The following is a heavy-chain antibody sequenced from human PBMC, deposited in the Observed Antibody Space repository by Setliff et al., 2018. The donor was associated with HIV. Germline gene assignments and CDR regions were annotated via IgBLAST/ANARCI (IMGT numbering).Heavy chain of an antibody. J-gene: IGHJ4*02. CDR3: ARRGSYFSPDTL. V-gene: IGHV4-4*09. CDR1: GGSISNYY. Sequence: SETLSLTCTVSGGSISNYYWNWIRQPPGKGLEWIGYIYPSGSTNYNPSFKSRVTLSLDTSENQFSLKLTSVTAADTAVYYCARRGSYFSPDTLWGQGTLVTVSS. D-gene: IGHD1-26*01. CDR2: IYPSGST.